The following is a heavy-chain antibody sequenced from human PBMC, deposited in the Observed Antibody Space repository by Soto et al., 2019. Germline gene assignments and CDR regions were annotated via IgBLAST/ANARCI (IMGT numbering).Heavy chain of an antibody. CDR3: ARDTRMEVAGRQWYYCDY. D-gene: IGHD6-19*01. V-gene: IGHV3-11*06. CDR1: GFTFSDYY. J-gene: IGHJ4*02. Sequence: QVQLVESGGGLVKPGGSLRLSCAASGFTFSDYYMSWIRQAPGKGLEWVSYISSSSSYTNYADSVKGRFTISRDNAKNSLSLQMNSLRAEDTAVYYCARDTRMEVAGRQWYYCDYWGQGTLVTVSS. CDR2: ISSSSSYT.